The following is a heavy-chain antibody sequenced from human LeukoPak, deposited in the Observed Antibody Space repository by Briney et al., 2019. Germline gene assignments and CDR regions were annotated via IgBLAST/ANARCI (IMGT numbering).Heavy chain of an antibody. V-gene: IGHV3-23*01. CDR1: GFTFRIYA. CDR2: IGASGAT. J-gene: IGHJ3*02. D-gene: IGHD3-22*01. Sequence: TGGSLRLSGAASGFTFRIYAMTWVRQAPGKGLEWVSAIGASGATFYADSVKGRFTISRDNSRNTLYLQMNSLRTEDTAVYYCAKNYHDNSAYFSWAFDIWGQGTMVTLSS. CDR3: AKNYHDNSAYFSWAFDI.